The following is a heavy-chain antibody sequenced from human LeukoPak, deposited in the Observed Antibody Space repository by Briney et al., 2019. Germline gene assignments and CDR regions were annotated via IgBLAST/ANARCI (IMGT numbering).Heavy chain of an antibody. CDR3: ARVETYCGGDCYSHFDY. V-gene: IGHV1-2*02. CDR2: INPNSGGT. CDR1: GYTFTGYY. J-gene: IGHJ4*02. D-gene: IGHD2-21*02. Sequence: ASVKVSCKASGYTFTGYYMHWVRQAPGQGLEWIGCINPNSGGTNYAQKFQGRVTMTRDTSISTAYMELSRLRSDDTAVYYCARVETYCGGDCYSHFDYWGQGTLVTVSS.